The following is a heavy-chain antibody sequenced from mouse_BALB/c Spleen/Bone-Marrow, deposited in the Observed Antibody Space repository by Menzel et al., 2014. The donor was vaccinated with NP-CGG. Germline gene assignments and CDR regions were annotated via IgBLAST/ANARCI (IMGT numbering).Heavy chain of an antibody. V-gene: IGHV4-1*02. Sequence: EVKVVDSGGGLVQPGGSLKLSCAASGFDFSGFWMGWVRQAPGKGLEWIGEINPDSSTINYTPSLKDRFIISRDNAKNTLYLQMSKVRSEDTALYYCARLGYYGGFAYWGQGTLVTVSA. CDR1: GFDFSGFW. J-gene: IGHJ3*01. CDR2: INPDSSTI. D-gene: IGHD2-3*01. CDR3: ARLGYYGGFAY.